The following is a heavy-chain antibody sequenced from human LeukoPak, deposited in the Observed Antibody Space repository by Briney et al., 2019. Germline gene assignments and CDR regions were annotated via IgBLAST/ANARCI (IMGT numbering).Heavy chain of an antibody. CDR1: GYTFTSYA. Sequence: ASVKVSCKASGYTFTSYAMHWVRQAPGQRLEWMGWINAGNGNTKYSQKFQGRVTITRDTSASTAYMELSSLRSEDTAVYYCARLGELYCSSTSCLDFDYWGQGTLVTVSS. CDR2: INAGNGNT. CDR3: ARLGELYCSSTSCLDFDY. V-gene: IGHV1-3*01. D-gene: IGHD2-2*01. J-gene: IGHJ4*02.